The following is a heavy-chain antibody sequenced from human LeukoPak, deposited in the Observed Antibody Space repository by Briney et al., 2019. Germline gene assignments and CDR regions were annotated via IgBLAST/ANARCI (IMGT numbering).Heavy chain of an antibody. Sequence: GGSLRLSCTVSGFTVSGDYMTWVRQAPGEGLEWVSSIFSDDNTYYADSVKGRFTISRDNLKNTLYLQMNSLRDEDSAVYYCAAGGDLDHWGQGTLVTVSS. CDR1: GFTVSGDY. J-gene: IGHJ4*02. D-gene: IGHD1-26*01. CDR2: IFSDDNT. CDR3: AAGGDLDH. V-gene: IGHV3-66*02.